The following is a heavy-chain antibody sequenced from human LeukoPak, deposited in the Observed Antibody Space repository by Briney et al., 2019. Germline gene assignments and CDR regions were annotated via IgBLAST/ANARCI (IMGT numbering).Heavy chain of an antibody. Sequence: GESLKISCKGSGYSFTSYWIGWVRQMPGKGLEWMGIIYPGDSDTRYSPSFQGQGTISADKSISTAYLQWSSLKASDTAMYYYARNFAVRGGDYYYMDVWGKGTTVTVSS. CDR1: GYSFTSYW. V-gene: IGHV5-51*01. J-gene: IGHJ6*03. CDR3: ARNFAVRGGDYYYMDV. D-gene: IGHD3-10*01. CDR2: IYPGDSDT.